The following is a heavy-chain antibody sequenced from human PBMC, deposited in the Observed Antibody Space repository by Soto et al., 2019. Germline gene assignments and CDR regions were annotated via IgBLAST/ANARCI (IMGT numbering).Heavy chain of an antibody. CDR1: GGSISSYY. D-gene: IGHD1-1*01. V-gene: IGHV4-59*12. J-gene: IGHJ4*02. Sequence: SETLSLTCTVSGGSISSYYWSWIRQPPGKGLEWIGYIYYSGITNYNPSLKSRVTISVDTSKNQFSLKLSSVTAADTAVYYCARGGGATSNFDYWGKGTLVTVYS. CDR2: IYYSGIT. CDR3: ARGGGATSNFDY.